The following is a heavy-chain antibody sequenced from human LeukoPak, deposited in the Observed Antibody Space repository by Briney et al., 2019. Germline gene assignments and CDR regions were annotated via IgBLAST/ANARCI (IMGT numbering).Heavy chain of an antibody. CDR1: GYTFTGYY. CDR2: INPNSGGT. D-gene: IGHD5-18*01. CDR3: AREMTWIQLED. J-gene: IGHJ4*02. Sequence: GASVKGSCKASGYTFTGYYIHWVRQAPGQGLEWMGWINPNSGGTNYAQKFQGRVTMTRDTSISTAYMELSRLRSDDTAVYYCAREMTWIQLEDWGQGTLVTVSS. V-gene: IGHV1-2*02.